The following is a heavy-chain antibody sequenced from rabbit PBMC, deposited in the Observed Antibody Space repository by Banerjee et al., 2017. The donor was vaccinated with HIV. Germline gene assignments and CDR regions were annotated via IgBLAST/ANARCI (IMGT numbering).Heavy chain of an antibody. D-gene: IGHD2-1*01. Sequence: QEQLEESGGDLVKPEGSLTLTCTASGFSFSNGYVMGWVRQAPGKGLEWIACINTISGDTVYATLAKGRFTISKTSSTTVTLQMTSLTAADTATYFCARGWITMTINLWGPGTLVTVS. J-gene: IGHJ4*01. CDR2: INTISGDT. CDR1: GFSFSNGYV. V-gene: IGHV1S45*01. CDR3: ARGWITMTINL.